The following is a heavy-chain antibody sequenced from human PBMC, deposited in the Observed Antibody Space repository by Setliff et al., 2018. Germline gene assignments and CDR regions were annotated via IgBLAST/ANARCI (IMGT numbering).Heavy chain of an antibody. Sequence: SETLSLTCAVSGDSISSSNWWNWVRQPPGKGLEWIGEIYHTGSTNYNPSLKSRVTISVDKSKNQFSLNLISVTAADTAVYYCARGYCSSRSCYGSGGSCYFLGVVWFDPWGQGTLVTVSS. D-gene: IGHD2-15*01. CDR2: IYHTGST. V-gene: IGHV4-4*02. J-gene: IGHJ5*02. CDR3: ARGYCSSRSCYGSGGSCYFLGVVWFDP. CDR1: GDSISSSNW.